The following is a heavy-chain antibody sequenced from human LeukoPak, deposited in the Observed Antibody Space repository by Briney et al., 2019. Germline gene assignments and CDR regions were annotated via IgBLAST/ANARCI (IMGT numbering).Heavy chain of an antibody. CDR3: AKGNGYRRPPDY. Sequence: GGSLRLSCAASGFTFSSYSMNWVRQAPGKGLEWVSSISGSGGSTYYADSVKGRFTISRDNSKNTLYLQMNSLRAEDTAVYYCAKGNGYRRPPDYWGQGTLVTVSS. V-gene: IGHV3-23*01. J-gene: IGHJ4*02. D-gene: IGHD5-18*01. CDR2: ISGSGGST. CDR1: GFTFSSYS.